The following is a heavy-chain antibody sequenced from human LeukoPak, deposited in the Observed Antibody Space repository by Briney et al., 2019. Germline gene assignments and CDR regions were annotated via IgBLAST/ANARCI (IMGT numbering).Heavy chain of an antibody. J-gene: IGHJ3*02. CDR1: GFILSTYG. V-gene: IGHV3-30*02. Sequence: GGSLRLSCAASGFILSTYGMHWVRQAPGKGLEWVAFIRSDGSSEFYVDSVKGRFTISRDSSGNTLYLQMNSLRAEDTAVYYCATPRGGKLLLDAFDMWGQGTMVTVSS. CDR2: IRSDGSSE. D-gene: IGHD3-10*01. CDR3: ATPRGGKLLLDAFDM.